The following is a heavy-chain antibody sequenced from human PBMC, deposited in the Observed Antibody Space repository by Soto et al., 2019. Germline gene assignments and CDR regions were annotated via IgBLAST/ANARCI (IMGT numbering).Heavy chain of an antibody. J-gene: IGHJ4*02. CDR3: ASLYSSGWYYFDY. CDR1: GFTFSSYE. D-gene: IGHD6-19*01. CDR2: ISSSGSTI. Sequence: GGSLRLSCAASGFTFSSYEMNWVRQAPGKGLEWVSYISSSGSTIYYADSVKGRFTISRDNAKNSLYLQMNSQRAEDTAVYYCASLYSSGWYYFDYWGQGTLVTVSS. V-gene: IGHV3-48*03.